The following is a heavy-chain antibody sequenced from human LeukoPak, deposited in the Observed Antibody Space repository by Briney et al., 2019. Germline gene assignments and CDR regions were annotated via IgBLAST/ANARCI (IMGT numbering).Heavy chain of an antibody. J-gene: IGHJ6*03. D-gene: IGHD3-9*01. CDR2: IDPKSGGT. CDR1: GYIFTGYY. Sequence: ASVKVSCKTSGYIFTGYYMHWVRQAPGQGLEWMGWIDPKSGGTKYAQKFQGRVTMTRDTSISTAYMELSRLRSDDTAVYYCASTHRGYYDILTGLVSRYYYMDVWGKGTTVTVSS. CDR3: ASTHRGYYDILTGLVSRYYYMDV. V-gene: IGHV1-2*02.